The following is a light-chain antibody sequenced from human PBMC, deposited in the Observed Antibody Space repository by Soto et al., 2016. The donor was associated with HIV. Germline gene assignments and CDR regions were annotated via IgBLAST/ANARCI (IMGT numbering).Light chain of an antibody. J-gene: IGLJ3*02. CDR3: QVWDSTYDRPV. CDR1: NIGSKS. V-gene: IGLV3-21*03. Sequence: SYELTQPPSVSVAPGKTARITCGGDNIGSKSVQWYQQKSGQAPGLVVYEDTGRPSEIPERFSGSNSGNTATLTISRVEAGDEADYYCQVWDSTYDRPVFGGGTKPSVL. CDR2: EDT.